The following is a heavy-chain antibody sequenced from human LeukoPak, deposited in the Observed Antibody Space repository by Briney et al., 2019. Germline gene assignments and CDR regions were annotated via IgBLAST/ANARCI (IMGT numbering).Heavy chain of an antibody. CDR2: INPNNGDT. D-gene: IGHD2-2*01. V-gene: IGHV1-2*06. Sequence: GASVKVSCKASGYTFSGYYMHWVRQAPGQGLEWMGRINPNNGDTNYAQKFQGRATMTRDTSINTASMELTSLRSDDTAVYYCATGTSSTTNWNWFDPWGQGTLVTVSS. CDR3: ATGTSSTTNWNWFDP. CDR1: GYTFSGYY. J-gene: IGHJ5*02.